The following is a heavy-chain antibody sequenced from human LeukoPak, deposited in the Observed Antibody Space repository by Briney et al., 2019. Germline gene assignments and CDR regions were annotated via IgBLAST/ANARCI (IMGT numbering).Heavy chain of an antibody. D-gene: IGHD5-12*01. CDR2: IYWSDDK. Sequence: SCPTLVKPTQTLTLTCAFSGFSLSTTGVAVGWIRQPPGKALEWLALIYWSDDKRYSPSLKSRLIITKDTSKNQVVLTVTNMDPVDTATYYCAHRGGGSFDYWGQGTLVTVSS. CDR3: AHRGGGSFDY. CDR1: GFSLSTTGVA. V-gene: IGHV2-5*01. J-gene: IGHJ4*02.